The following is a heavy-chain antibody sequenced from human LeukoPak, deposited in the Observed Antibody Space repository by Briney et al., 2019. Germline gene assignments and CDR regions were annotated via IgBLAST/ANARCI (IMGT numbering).Heavy chain of an antibody. CDR1: GYTFTSYG. Sequence: ASVKVSCKASGYTFTSYGISWVRQAPGQGLEWMGWISAYNGNTNYAQKLQGRVTMTTDTSTSTAYMELRSLRSDDTAMYYCASVVDCGGDCYHFDYWGQGTLVTVSS. CDR2: ISAYNGNT. D-gene: IGHD2-21*02. J-gene: IGHJ4*02. V-gene: IGHV1-18*01. CDR3: ASVVDCGGDCYHFDY.